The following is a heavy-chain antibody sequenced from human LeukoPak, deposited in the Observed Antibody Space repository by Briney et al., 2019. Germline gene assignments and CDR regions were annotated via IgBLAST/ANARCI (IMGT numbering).Heavy chain of an antibody. V-gene: IGHV3-23*01. CDR3: ANNPKLYYYYGMDV. CDR2: ISGSGGST. J-gene: IGHJ6*02. CDR1: GFTFSSYA. D-gene: IGHD1-7*01. Sequence: GGSLRLSCAASGFTFSSYAMGWVGQAPGKGLEWVSAISGSGGSTYYADSVKGRFTISRDNSKNTLYLQMNSLRAEDTAVYYCANNPKLYYYYGMDVWGQGTTVTVSS.